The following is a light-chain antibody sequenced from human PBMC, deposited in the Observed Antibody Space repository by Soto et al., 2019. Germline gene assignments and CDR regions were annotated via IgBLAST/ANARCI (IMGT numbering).Light chain of an antibody. CDR3: QQYDDGGT. CDR1: QSVCSN. Sequence: EIVMTQSPVTLSESPGERATLSCRASQSVCSNLAWYQQRPGQAPRLLIYGASTRATGIPARFSGSGSGTAFTLTISGLQSEDFAVYYCQQYDDGGTFGQGTKVDIK. V-gene: IGKV3-15*01. CDR2: GAS. J-gene: IGKJ1*01.